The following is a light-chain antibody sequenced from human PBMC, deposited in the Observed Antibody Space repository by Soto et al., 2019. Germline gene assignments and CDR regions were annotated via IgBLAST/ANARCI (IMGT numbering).Light chain of an antibody. J-gene: IGKJ4*01. V-gene: IGKV3-11*01. CDR1: QNVANY. CDR3: QPYNNWPLT. Sequence: EIVLTQSPATLSLSPGERATLSCRASQNVANYLDWYQQKPGQAPRLLIYESSNRATGIAARFSGSGSGAEFTLTINSLQSEDFAVYYCQPYNNWPLTFGGGTKVDIK. CDR2: ESS.